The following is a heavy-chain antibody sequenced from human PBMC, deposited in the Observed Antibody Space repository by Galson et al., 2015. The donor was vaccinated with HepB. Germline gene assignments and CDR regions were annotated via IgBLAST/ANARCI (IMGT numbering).Heavy chain of an antibody. D-gene: IGHD6-25*01. CDR1: GFIFSKYA. Sequence: SLRLSCAASGFIFSKYAMNWFRPAPGKGLEWVSIISGGAGDTYSTYAASVKGRFAISRDNSKNILYLEMNSLRDEDTAVYYCGKCTSRSGCVCLHLEDWGQGTPVTVSS. J-gene: IGHJ4*02. CDR2: ISGGAGDT. V-gene: IGHV3-23*01. CDR3: GKCTSRSGCVCLHLED.